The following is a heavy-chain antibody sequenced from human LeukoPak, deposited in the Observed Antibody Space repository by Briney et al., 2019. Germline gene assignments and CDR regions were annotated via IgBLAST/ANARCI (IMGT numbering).Heavy chain of an antibody. Sequence: GGSLRLSCVVSGFTVSNAWMSWVRQAPGKGLEWVGRIKSKADGGTVDYAAPVKGRFTISRDDSKNTLYLQMNSLKTEDTAVYYCTTDSSFIVVVPAAHWGQGTLVTVSS. CDR3: TTDSSFIVVVPAAH. V-gene: IGHV3-15*01. J-gene: IGHJ4*02. CDR1: GFTVSNAW. D-gene: IGHD2-2*01. CDR2: IKSKADGGTV.